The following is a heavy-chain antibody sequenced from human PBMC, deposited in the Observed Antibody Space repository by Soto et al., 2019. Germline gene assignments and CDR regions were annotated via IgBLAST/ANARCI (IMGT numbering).Heavy chain of an antibody. CDR3: AKWHTYNYDSLAFSGFDC. D-gene: IGHD3-16*01. CDR1: GFTFSSSA. CDR2: ISGGDGSP. V-gene: IGHV3-23*01. J-gene: IGHJ4*02. Sequence: PGGSLRLSCTASGFTFSSSAMTWVRQAPGKGLEWVSAISGGDGSPSYADSVKGRFIISRDNSENTLYLHMNSLRADDTAAYYCAKWHTYNYDSLAFSGFDCWGQGTQVTVSS.